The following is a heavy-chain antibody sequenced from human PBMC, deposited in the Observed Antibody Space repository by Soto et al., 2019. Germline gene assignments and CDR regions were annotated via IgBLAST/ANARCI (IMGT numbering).Heavy chain of an antibody. Sequence: QVQLVQSGAEVKKPGSSVKVSCKASGGTFSSYAISWVRQAPGQGLEWMGGIIPIFGTANYAQKFQGRVTITADESTSTAYMELSSLRSEDTAVYYCARSDGGYCISTSCSNNFDYWGQGTLVTVSS. CDR2: IIPIFGTA. J-gene: IGHJ4*02. V-gene: IGHV1-69*12. CDR3: ARSDGGYCISTSCSNNFDY. CDR1: GGTFSSYA. D-gene: IGHD2-2*01.